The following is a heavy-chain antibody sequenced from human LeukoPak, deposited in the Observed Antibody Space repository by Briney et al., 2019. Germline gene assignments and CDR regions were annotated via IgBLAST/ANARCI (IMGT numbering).Heavy chain of an antibody. V-gene: IGHV3-48*04. J-gene: IGHJ4*02. Sequence: GGSLRLSCAASGFTFSSYSMNWVRQAPGKGLEWLSYISSSEDSIYYADSVKGRFTISRDNAKNSLYLQMNSLRAEDTAVYYCARLVWFGDSNIDHWGQGTLVTVSS. D-gene: IGHD3-10*01. CDR1: GFTFSSYS. CDR3: ARLVWFGDSNIDH. CDR2: ISSSEDSI.